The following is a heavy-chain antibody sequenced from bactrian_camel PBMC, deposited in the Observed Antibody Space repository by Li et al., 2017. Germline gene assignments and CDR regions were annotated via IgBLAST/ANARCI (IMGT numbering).Heavy chain of an antibody. V-gene: IGHV3S54*01. CDR1: GSMFQNTC. CDR2: LYTGVDYT. D-gene: IGHD2*01. Sequence: HVQLVESGGGLVQPGGSLRLSCSASGSMFQNTCVGWLRQPPGKEREVVATLYTGVDYTWYADSVKGRFIISRDNTKTTVYLQLNSLTTEDTAQYYCAATSGVWYAGWWNVWGQGTQVTVS. J-gene: IGHJ4*01. CDR3: AATSGVWYAGWWNV.